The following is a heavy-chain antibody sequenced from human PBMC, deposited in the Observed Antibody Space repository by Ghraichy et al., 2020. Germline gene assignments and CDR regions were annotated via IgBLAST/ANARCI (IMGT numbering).Heavy chain of an antibody. Sequence: GGSLRLSCAASGFTFSSYGMHWVRQAPGKGLEWVAVISYDGSNKYYADSVKGRFTISRDNSKNTLYLQMNSLRAEDTAVYYCAKGYDSSAFDYWGQGTLVTVSS. CDR1: GFTFSSYG. D-gene: IGHD3-22*01. CDR3: AKGYDSSAFDY. CDR2: ISYDGSNK. J-gene: IGHJ4*02. V-gene: IGHV3-30*18.